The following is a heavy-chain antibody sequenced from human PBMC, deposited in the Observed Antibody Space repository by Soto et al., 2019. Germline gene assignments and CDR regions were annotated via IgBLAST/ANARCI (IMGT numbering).Heavy chain of an antibody. Sequence: GGSLRLSCAASGFIFSTSSMNWVRQAPGKGLEWISYMRSSADPIYYADSLKGRFTISRDNAKNSLYLQMNNLRDEDTAVYYCATDRDYALNYWGQGILVTVSS. CDR3: ATDRDYALNY. J-gene: IGHJ4*02. D-gene: IGHD4-17*01. CDR1: GFIFSTSS. CDR2: MRSSADPI. V-gene: IGHV3-48*02.